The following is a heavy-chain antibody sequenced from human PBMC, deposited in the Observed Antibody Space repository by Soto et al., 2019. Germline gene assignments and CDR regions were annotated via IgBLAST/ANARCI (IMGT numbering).Heavy chain of an antibody. CDR2: IYYSGST. J-gene: IGHJ4*02. CDR1: GGSIISYY. V-gene: IGHV4-59*08. Sequence: ASETLSLTCTVSGGSIISYYWIWIRQPTGKGLEWIGYIYYSGSTNYNPSLKSRVTISVDTSKNQFSLKLSSATAADTAVYYCARRYGGNLDYWGQGTLVTVSS. CDR3: ARRYGGNLDY. D-gene: IGHD1-1*01.